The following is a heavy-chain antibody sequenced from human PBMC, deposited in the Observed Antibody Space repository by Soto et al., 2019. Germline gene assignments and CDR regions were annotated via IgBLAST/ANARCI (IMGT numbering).Heavy chain of an antibody. CDR1: GGSISSYY. CDR3: ARHSWFGAEIDY. CDR2: IYYSGST. Sequence: LSLTCTVSGGSISSYYWSWIRQPPGKGLEWIGYIYYSGSTNYNPSLKSRVTISVDTSKNQFSLKLSSVTAADTAVYYCARHSWFGAEIDYWGQGTLVTVSS. V-gene: IGHV4-59*01. D-gene: IGHD3-10*01. J-gene: IGHJ4*02.